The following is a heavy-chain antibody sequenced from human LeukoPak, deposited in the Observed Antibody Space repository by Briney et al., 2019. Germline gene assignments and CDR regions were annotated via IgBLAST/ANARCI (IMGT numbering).Heavy chain of an antibody. Sequence: ASVKVSCKAAGGTVISYTIIWVRQAPGQGLEWMGRIIPILGIANYAQKFQGRVTITADKSTSTAYMELSSLRSEDTAVYYCARERADFWSGNQAYNWFDHWGQGTLVTVSS. CDR2: IIPILGIA. D-gene: IGHD3-3*01. V-gene: IGHV1-69*04. CDR1: GGTVISYT. J-gene: IGHJ5*02. CDR3: ARERADFWSGNQAYNWFDH.